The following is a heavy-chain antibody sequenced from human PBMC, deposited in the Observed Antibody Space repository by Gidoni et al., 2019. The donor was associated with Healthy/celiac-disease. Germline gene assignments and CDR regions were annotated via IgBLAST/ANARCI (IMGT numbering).Heavy chain of an antibody. CDR3: ARGIAAAGTAFDI. J-gene: IGHJ3*02. V-gene: IGHV3-48*01. D-gene: IGHD6-13*01. CDR1: GFTFSSYS. CDR2: ISSSSSTI. Sequence: EVQLVESGGGLVQPGGSLRLACAASGFTFSSYSMNWVRQAPGKGLEWVSYISSSSSTIYSADSVKGRFTIYRDNAKNSLYRQMNSLRAEDTAVYYCARGIAAAGTAFDIWGQGTMVTVSS.